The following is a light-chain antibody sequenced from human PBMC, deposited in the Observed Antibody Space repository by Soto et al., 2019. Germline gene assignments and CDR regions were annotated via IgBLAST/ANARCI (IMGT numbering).Light chain of an antibody. CDR3: SSSTSSNTFV. CDR1: NSDVNY. V-gene: IGLV2-14*01. CDR2: EAI. J-gene: IGLJ1*01. Sequence: QSVLTQPASVSGAPGQSITISCTGTNSDVNYVSWHQQHPGKASKLMIYEAINRSSGVSTRFSGSKSGNTASLTISGLQAEDEADYYCSSSTSSNTFVFGTGTKVTVL.